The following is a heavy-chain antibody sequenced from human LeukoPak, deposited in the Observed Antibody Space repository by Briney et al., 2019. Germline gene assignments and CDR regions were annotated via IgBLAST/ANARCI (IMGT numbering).Heavy chain of an antibody. D-gene: IGHD3-22*01. V-gene: IGHV3-48*02. Sequence: GGSLRLSRAASGFSLSSYSMNWVRHAPGKGLEWVSYISSSSSRIYYADSVKGRFTISRDNAKNSLYLQMNSLRDEDTAVYYCVRELYFYDSSGYYYWGQGTLVTVSS. CDR2: ISSSSSRI. CDR1: GFSLSSYS. J-gene: IGHJ4*02. CDR3: VRELYFYDSSGYYY.